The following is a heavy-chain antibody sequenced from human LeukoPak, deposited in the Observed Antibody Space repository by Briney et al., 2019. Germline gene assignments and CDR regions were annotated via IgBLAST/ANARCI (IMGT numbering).Heavy chain of an antibody. CDR1: GYTFISYG. V-gene: IGHV1-2*02. CDR3: APTAEAYTSWWKV. CDR2: INPDSGFT. J-gene: IGHJ4*02. Sequence: GASVKVSCKASGYTFISYGISWVRQAPGQGLEWMGWINPDSGFTNYAQKFKGRVTMTRDTSISTAYLEVRSLTSDDTAVYYCAPTAEAYTSWWKVWGQGTLVTVSS. D-gene: IGHD3-16*01.